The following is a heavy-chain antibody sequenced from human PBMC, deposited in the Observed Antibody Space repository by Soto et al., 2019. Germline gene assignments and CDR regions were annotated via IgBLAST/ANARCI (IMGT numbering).Heavy chain of an antibody. CDR3: ARESHDILTGPPWVWYFDL. Sequence: QVQLQRWGAGPWRPLEPLSLPSGVPGGSFSGYYWAWIRRPQGKGLEWIGEINDRGSINYNPSLKSRVSISVDTSKNHYSLNLRSVTAADTAVYYCARESHDILTGPPWVWYFDLWGRGTLVTVSS. D-gene: IGHD3-9*01. J-gene: IGHJ2*01. V-gene: IGHV4-34*01. CDR2: INDRGSI. CDR1: GGSFSGYY.